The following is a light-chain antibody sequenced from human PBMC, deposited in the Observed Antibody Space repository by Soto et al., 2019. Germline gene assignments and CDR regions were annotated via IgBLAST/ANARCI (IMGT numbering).Light chain of an antibody. V-gene: IGLV1-51*01. CDR1: DSNIGNNY. J-gene: IGLJ2*01. Sequence: QSVLTQPPSVSAAPGQKVTISCSGSDSNIGNNYVSWYQQLPGTAPKLLIYDNNKRPSGIPDRFSGSKSGTSATLGITGLQTGAEADYYCATWDSSLSDVVFGGGTKLTVL. CDR3: ATWDSSLSDVV. CDR2: DNN.